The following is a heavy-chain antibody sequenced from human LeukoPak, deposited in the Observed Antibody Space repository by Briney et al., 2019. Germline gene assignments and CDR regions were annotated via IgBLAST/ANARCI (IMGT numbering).Heavy chain of an antibody. D-gene: IGHD3-22*01. CDR3: TRSGYRHPYHFES. CDR1: GFSFSTNF. CDR2: IYTGGGT. V-gene: IGHV3-53*01. Sequence: GGSLRLSCAVSGFSFSTNFMSWVGQAPGKGLEGVSVIYTGGGTDHADSVRGRFTISRDNSKNTLSLQMNSLRADDTAIYYCTRSGYRHPYHFESWGQGTLVIVSS. J-gene: IGHJ4*02.